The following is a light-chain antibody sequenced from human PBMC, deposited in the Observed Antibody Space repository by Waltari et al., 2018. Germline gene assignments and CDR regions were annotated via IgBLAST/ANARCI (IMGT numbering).Light chain of an antibody. CDR3: QSYDRNLVV. CDR2: GNN. CDR1: SSNIGAGYD. J-gene: IGLJ2*01. V-gene: IGLV1-40*01. Sequence: QSVLPQPPSMSGAPGQRVSISCTGTSSNIGAGYDVHWYQQLPGTAPKLLSYGNNNRPSGVPDRFSASKSDISVSLAITGLQAEDEADYYCQSYDRNLVVFGGGTKLTVL.